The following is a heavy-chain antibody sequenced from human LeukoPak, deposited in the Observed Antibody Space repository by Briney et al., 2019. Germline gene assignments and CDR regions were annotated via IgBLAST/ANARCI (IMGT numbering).Heavy chain of an antibody. V-gene: IGHV3-30-3*01. CDR3: ARDYSPPHWSENSGYFDS. CDR2: ISYDGSNK. D-gene: IGHD1-26*01. CDR1: GFTFSSYA. J-gene: IGHJ4*02. Sequence: PGGSLRLSCAASGFTFSSYAMHWVRQAPGKGLEWVAVISYDGSNKYYADSVKGRFTISRDNAKNSLYLQMNSLRVEDTAVYYCARDYSPPHWSENSGYFDSWGQGTLVTVSS.